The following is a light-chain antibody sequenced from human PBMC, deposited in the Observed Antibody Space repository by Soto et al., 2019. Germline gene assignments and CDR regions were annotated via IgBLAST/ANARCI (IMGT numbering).Light chain of an antibody. CDR3: LQHYKYPRT. CDR2: AAS. J-gene: IGKJ1*01. V-gene: IGKV1-6*01. Sequence: AIQMTQSPSSLSASVGDRVTITCRASQGIRNDLGWYQEKPGKAPKLLIYAASTLHTGVPSRFNGSGSGTDFTLTIGSLQPEDVATYYCLQHYKYPRTFGQGTKVEIK. CDR1: QGIRND.